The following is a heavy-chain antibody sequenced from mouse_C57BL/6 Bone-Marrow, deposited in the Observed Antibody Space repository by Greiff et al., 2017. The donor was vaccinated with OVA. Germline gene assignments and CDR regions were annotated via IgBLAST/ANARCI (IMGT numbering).Heavy chain of an antibody. CDR1: GYTFTDYN. CDR3: ARKGGGMEYYFDY. Sequence: VQLQQSGPELVKPGASVKMSCKASGYTFTDYNMHWVKQSHGKSLEWIGYINPNNGGTSYNQKFKGKATLTVNKSSRTAYMELRSLTSEDSAVYACARKGGGMEYYFDYWGQGTTLTVSS. V-gene: IGHV1-22*01. CDR2: INPNNGGT. J-gene: IGHJ2*01.